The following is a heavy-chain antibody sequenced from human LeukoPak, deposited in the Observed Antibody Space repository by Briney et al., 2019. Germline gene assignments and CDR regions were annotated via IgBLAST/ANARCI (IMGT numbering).Heavy chain of an antibody. J-gene: IGHJ3*02. V-gene: IGHV3-48*03. CDR3: ARDVSSSTRAFDI. D-gene: IGHD2-8*01. Sequence: GGSLRLSCAASGFTLSTYEMTWVRQAPGKGLEWVSFISSSTSHTFYADSVKGRFTIFTDTAKNSLYLQMNNLRGEDTAVYYCARDVSSSTRAFDIWGQGTMVADS. CDR2: ISSSTSHT. CDR1: GFTLSTYE.